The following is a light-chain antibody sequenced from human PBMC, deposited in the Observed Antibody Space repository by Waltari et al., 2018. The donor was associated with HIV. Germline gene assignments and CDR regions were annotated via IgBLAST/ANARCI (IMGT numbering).Light chain of an antibody. J-gene: IGLJ2*01. CDR3: CSYAGSYDFDVV. CDR1: GSDVGGYNY. V-gene: IGLV2-11*01. Sequence: QSALTQPRSVSGSLGQYVTISCTVIGSDVGGYNYVSWYQQHPGKAPKLLIFAVPRRPPGVPDRFAGSKSGDTASLTIPGRQSEDEAYYYYCSYAGSYDFDVVFGGVTNWTVL. CDR2: AVP.